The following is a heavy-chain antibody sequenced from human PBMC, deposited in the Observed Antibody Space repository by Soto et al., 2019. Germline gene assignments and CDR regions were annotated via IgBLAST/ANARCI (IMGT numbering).Heavy chain of an antibody. CDR3: ARGRTIFGVVAPPKYFDY. D-gene: IGHD3-3*01. V-gene: IGHV4-34*01. J-gene: IGHJ4*02. Sequence: PSETRSLTCAVYGGSFSGYYWSWIRQPPGKGLEWSGEINHSGSTNYNPALMSRVTISVDTSKNQFSLRLRSVTAADTAVYYCARGRTIFGVVAPPKYFDYWGQGTLVTVSS. CDR2: INHSGST. CDR1: GGSFSGYY.